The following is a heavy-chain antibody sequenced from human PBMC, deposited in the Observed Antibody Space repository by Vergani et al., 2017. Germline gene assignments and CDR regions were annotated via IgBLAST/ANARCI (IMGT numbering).Heavy chain of an antibody. CDR1: GGSVSSGSYY. CDR3: ARDPKNSYDSSGYYIYYGMDV. J-gene: IGHJ6*02. D-gene: IGHD3-22*01. Sequence: QVQLQESGPGLVRPSETLSLTCTVSGGSVSSGSYYWSWIRQPPGKGLEWIGYIYYSGSTYYNPSLNSRFTISVDTSKNQFSLKLSSVTAADTAVYYCARDPKNSYDSSGYYIYYGMDVWSQGTTVTVYS. CDR2: IYYSGST. V-gene: IGHV4-61*01.